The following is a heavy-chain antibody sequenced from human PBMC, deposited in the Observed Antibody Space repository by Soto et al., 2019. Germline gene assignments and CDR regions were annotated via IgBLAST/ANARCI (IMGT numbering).Heavy chain of an antibody. Sequence: EVQLVESGGGLVQPGGSLRLSCAASGFVLSSYSMSWVRQAPGKGLEWVSYIGTGTRTRYYGDSVKGRFTISRDNGKNSLFLQMNSLRAEDTALYYCARSYSYGFGYWGQGTLVTVSS. CDR3: ARSYSYGFGY. CDR2: IGTGTRTR. J-gene: IGHJ4*02. D-gene: IGHD5-18*01. V-gene: IGHV3-48*01. CDR1: GFVLSSYS.